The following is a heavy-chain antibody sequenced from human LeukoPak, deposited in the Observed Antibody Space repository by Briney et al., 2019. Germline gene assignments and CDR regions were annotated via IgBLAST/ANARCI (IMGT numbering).Heavy chain of an antibody. D-gene: IGHD1-26*01. CDR2: IYPGDSDT. Sequence: GESLKISCQGSGYSFTSSWIGWVRQMPGKGLEWMGIIYPGDSDTRYSPSFQGQVTISADKSISTAYLQWSSLKASDTAMYYCARFSVGGTYYPNNWGQGTLVSVSS. J-gene: IGHJ4*02. CDR3: ARFSVGGTYYPNN. CDR1: GYSFTSSW. V-gene: IGHV5-51*01.